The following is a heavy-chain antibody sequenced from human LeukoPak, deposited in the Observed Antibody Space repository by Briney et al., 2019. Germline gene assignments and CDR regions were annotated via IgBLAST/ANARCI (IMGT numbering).Heavy chain of an antibody. CDR3: AKFKPRTGFDY. V-gene: IGHV4-39*01. J-gene: IGHJ4*02. CDR1: GGSIITTSFS. Sequence: SETLSLTCAVSGGSIITTSFSWAWIRQPPGQDLEWIATISSSGEAYYHPSLMSRVTISIDTSKDQFSLDLTSVTAADTGLFYCAKFKPRTGFDYWGQGILVIVSS. D-gene: IGHD1-14*01. CDR2: ISSSGEA.